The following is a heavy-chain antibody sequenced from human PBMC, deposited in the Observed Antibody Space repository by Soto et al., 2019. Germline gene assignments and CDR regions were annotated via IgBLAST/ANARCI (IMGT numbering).Heavy chain of an antibody. CDR1: GFTFSDYD. CDR3: ARVDYIWGSYRYTDDAFDI. CDR2: IRSGGSTI. D-gene: IGHD3-16*02. Sequence: GGSLRLSCAASGFTFSDYDMHWVRQAPVKGLEWVSYIRSGGSTIYYADSVKGRFTISRDNSKNTLYLQMNSLRAEDTAVYYCARVDYIWGSYRYTDDAFDIWGEGTMVTVSS. J-gene: IGHJ3*02. V-gene: IGHV3-11*04.